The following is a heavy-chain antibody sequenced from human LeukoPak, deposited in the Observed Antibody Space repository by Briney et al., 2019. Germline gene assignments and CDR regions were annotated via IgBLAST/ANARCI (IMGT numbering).Heavy chain of an antibody. J-gene: IGHJ1*01. CDR1: GFNFSPYE. V-gene: IGHV3-48*03. CDR2: ISSSGSTK. CDR3: AKGGEQVTWNFQN. D-gene: IGHD1/OR15-1a*01. Sequence: PGGSLRLSCAASGFNFSPYEMNWVRQAPGKGLEWLSYISSSGSTKYYADSVKGRFTISRDNAKNSLYLQLNSLRAEDTAVYYCAKGGEQVTWNFQNWGQGTLVTVSS.